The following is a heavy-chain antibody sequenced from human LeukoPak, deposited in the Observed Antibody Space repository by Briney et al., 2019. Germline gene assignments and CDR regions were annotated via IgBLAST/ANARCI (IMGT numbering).Heavy chain of an antibody. J-gene: IGHJ4*02. CDR3: ARYYASGNFDY. V-gene: IGHV3-7*04. CDR1: GFTFSNYW. Sequence: PGGSLRLSCAASGFTFSNYWMSWVRQAPGKGLEWGANIKQDGREKYYVDSGKGRFTISRDNAKNSLYLQMNSLRVEDTAVYYCARYYASGNFDYWGQGTLVTVSS. D-gene: IGHD3-10*01. CDR2: IKQDGREK.